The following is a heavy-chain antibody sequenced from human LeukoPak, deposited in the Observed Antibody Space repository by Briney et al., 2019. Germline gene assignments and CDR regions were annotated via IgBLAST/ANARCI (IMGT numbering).Heavy chain of an antibody. Sequence: SGRSLRLSCAASGFTFEDYAMHWVRQAPGKGLEWVSGIGWNSGSIGYADSVKGRFTISRDNAKNSLYLQMSSLRAEDTALYYCTRVFYVSGNHWYLDLWGRGTLVTVS. D-gene: IGHD3-10*01. CDR2: IGWNSGSI. CDR3: TRVFYVSGNHWYLDL. J-gene: IGHJ2*01. CDR1: GFTFEDYA. V-gene: IGHV3-9*01.